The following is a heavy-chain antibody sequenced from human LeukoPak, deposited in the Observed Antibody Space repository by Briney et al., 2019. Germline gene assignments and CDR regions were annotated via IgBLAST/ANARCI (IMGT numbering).Heavy chain of an antibody. CDR1: GFTFSNYD. CDR2: ISGSAGST. D-gene: IGHD6-19*01. CDR3: AKDPSSGWYAPFDY. V-gene: IGHV3-23*01. J-gene: IGHJ4*02. Sequence: GGSLRLSCAASGFTFSNYDMSWVRQAPGKGLEWVSAISGSAGSTYYADSVKGRFAISRDNSKNTLYLQMNSLRAEDTAVYYCAKDPSSGWYAPFDYWGQGTLVSVSS.